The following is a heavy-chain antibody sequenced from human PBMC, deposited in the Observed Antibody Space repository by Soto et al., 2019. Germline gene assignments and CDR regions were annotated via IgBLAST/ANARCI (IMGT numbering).Heavy chain of an antibody. D-gene: IGHD3-3*01. CDR1: GFTFSRYW. Sequence: EVQLVESGGDLVQPGGSLRLSCATSGFTFSRYWMHWVRQVPGKGLVWVSRINSDGSSISYSDSVKGRFTISRDNAKNTLYLQMNSLRVEDTAAYYCARLPVDTITSLDYWGQGTLVTVSS. J-gene: IGHJ4*02. CDR2: INSDGSSI. CDR3: ARLPVDTITSLDY. V-gene: IGHV3-74*01.